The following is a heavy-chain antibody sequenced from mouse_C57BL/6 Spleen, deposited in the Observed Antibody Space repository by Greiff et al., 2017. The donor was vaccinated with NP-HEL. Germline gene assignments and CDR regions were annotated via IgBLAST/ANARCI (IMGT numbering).Heavy chain of an antibody. Sequence: EVKLLESGPGLVKPSQSLSLTCSVTGYSITSGYYWNWIRQFPGNKLEWMGYISYDGSNNYNPSLKNRISITRDTSKNQFFLKLNSVTTEDTATYYCARVDYYGSSYGVDYWGQGTTLTVSS. CDR3: ARVDYYGSSYGVDY. J-gene: IGHJ2*01. CDR2: ISYDGSN. V-gene: IGHV3-6*01. CDR1: GYSITSGYY. D-gene: IGHD1-1*01.